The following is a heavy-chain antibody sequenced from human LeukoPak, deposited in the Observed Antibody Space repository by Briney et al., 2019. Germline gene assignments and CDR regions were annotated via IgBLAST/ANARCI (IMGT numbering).Heavy chain of an antibody. Sequence: AETLSLTRTVSGGSLSSYYWSWIRQPPGKGLEWIGYIYYSGSTNYNPSLKRRVTISVDTSTNQFSLKLSSVTAADTAVYYCARVVPREYCSSTSCYRRWFDPWGQGTLVTVSS. J-gene: IGHJ5*02. CDR3: ARVVPREYCSSTSCYRRWFDP. D-gene: IGHD2-2*01. V-gene: IGHV4-59*01. CDR1: GGSLSSYY. CDR2: IYYSGST.